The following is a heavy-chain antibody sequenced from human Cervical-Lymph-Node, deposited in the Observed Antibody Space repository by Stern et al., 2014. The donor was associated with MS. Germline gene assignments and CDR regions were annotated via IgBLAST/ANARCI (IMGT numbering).Heavy chain of an antibody. V-gene: IGHV1-69*01. CDR1: GGTFNSYG. J-gene: IGHJ4*02. CDR2: VIRVFGTI. CDR3: AATLDFWSGYQY. D-gene: IGHD3-3*01. Sequence: MQLVESGAEVKKPGSSVKVSCKASGGTFNSYGVSWLRQARGQGPEWLGGVIRVFGTISYAQDMQGRLTISADESTNTVYMQLSSLTSDDTAVYYCAATLDFWSGYQYWGQGTLVIVSS.